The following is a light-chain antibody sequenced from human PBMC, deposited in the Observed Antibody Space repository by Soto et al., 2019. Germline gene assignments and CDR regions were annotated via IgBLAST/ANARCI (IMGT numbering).Light chain of an antibody. Sequence: DIQMTQSPSTLSASVGDRVTITCRASQSISYWLAWFQQKPGKAPKLLIYDASSLESGVPSRFSGSGSGTDFTLTITSLQPDDFATYFCQHYNSYPWTFGQVTMVDIK. CDR2: DAS. CDR1: QSISYW. V-gene: IGKV1-5*01. CDR3: QHYNSYPWT. J-gene: IGKJ1*01.